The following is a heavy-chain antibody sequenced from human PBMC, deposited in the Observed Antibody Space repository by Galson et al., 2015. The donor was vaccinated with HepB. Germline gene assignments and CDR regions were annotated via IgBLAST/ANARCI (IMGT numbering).Heavy chain of an antibody. V-gene: IGHV3-23*01. CDR3: AKVFPEKTDGWYRQALYYFDP. CDR1: GFTFSYYA. D-gene: IGHD6-19*01. Sequence: SLRLSCAASGFTFSYYAMSWVRQAPGKGLEWISAITPSGDNTYSADSMKGRFFISRDNSQNTLFLQMNSLRADDTAIYFCAKVFPEKTDGWYRQALYYFDPWAREPGSPSPQ. J-gene: IGHJ4*02. CDR2: ITPSGDNT.